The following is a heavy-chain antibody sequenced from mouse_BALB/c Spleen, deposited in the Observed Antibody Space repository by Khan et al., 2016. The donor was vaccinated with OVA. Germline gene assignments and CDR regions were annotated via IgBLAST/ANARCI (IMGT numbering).Heavy chain of an antibody. CDR1: GYTFTSYW. V-gene: IGHV1S22*01. CDR2: IYPGSGST. CDR3: TRRRYWFAY. Sequence: LQQPGSELVRPGASVKLSCKASGYTFTSYWMPWVKQRPGHGLEWIGDIYPGSGSTNYDEKFKSKATLTVDTSSSTAYMQLSSLTSEDSAVYDCTRRRYWFAYWGQGTLVTVSA. J-gene: IGHJ3*01.